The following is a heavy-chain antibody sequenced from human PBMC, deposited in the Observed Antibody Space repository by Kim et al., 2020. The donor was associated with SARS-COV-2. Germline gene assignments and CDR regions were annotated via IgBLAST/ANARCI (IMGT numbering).Heavy chain of an antibody. J-gene: IGHJ6*02. CDR2: ISSSSSNI. CDR1: GFTFSSYS. D-gene: IGHD2-15*01. Sequence: GGSLRLSCAASGFTFSSYSMNWVRQAPGKGLEWVSYISSSSSNIYYADSVKGRFTISRDNAKNSLYLQMNSLREEDTAVYYCATANRPLCGGGSCYEVVGMEVCGQGNTVTVSS. V-gene: IGHV3-48*02. CDR3: ATANRPLCGGGSCYEVVGMEV.